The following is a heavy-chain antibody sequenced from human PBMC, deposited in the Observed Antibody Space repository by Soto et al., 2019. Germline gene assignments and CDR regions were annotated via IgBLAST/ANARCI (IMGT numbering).Heavy chain of an antibody. CDR3: ARSDFWSADGNGYYGMDV. CDR2: INPNSGGT. CDR1: GYTFTGYY. J-gene: IGHJ6*02. V-gene: IGHV1-2*03. D-gene: IGHD3-3*01. Sequence: LGASVKVSCKASGYTFTGYYMHWVRQAPGQGLEWMGWINPNSGGTNYAQKFQGRVTMTRDTSISTAYMELSRLRSDDTAVYYCARSDFWSADGNGYYGMDVWGQGTTVTVSS.